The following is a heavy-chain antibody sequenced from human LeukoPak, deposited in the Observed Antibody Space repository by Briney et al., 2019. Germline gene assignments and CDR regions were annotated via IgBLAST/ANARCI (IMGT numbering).Heavy chain of an antibody. Sequence: ASVKVSCKASGHSFTGYYMFWVRQAPGQGLEWTGWINPNTGATKYAQNFQGRVTLTRDTSIRTTFMELSSLRSDDTAFYYCARDERFCNGDNHYPDLGYWGQGTLVTVS. D-gene: IGHD2-15*01. CDR1: GHSFTGYY. CDR3: ARDERFCNGDNHYPDLGY. J-gene: IGHJ4*02. V-gene: IGHV1-2*02. CDR2: INPNTGAT.